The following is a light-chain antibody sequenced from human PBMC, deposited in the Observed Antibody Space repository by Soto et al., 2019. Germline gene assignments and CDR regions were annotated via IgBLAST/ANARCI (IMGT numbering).Light chain of an antibody. CDR3: AAWDDSLVV. J-gene: IGLJ2*01. Sequence: QSVLTQPPSASGTPGQTVTISCSGSGSNIGSAYIYWYQHLPGTAPKLLIYRNNQRPSGVPDRFSASKSGTSASLAISGLRSEDDADYYCAAWDDSLVVFGGGTKLTVL. CDR2: RNN. CDR1: GSNIGSAY. V-gene: IGLV1-47*01.